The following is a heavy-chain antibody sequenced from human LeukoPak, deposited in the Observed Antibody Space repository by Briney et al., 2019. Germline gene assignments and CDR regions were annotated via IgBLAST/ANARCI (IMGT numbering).Heavy chain of an antibody. V-gene: IGHV3-48*01. D-gene: IGHD5-18*01. CDR2: ISSSSGTI. CDR1: GITLSSYS. Sequence: PGGSLRLSCAASGITLSSYSMNWVRQAPGKGREWVSYISSSSGTIYYADSVKGRFTISRDNAKNSLYLQMNSLRAEDTAVYYCARESRRGYSTDIWGQGTMVTVSS. CDR3: ARESRRGYSTDI. J-gene: IGHJ3*02.